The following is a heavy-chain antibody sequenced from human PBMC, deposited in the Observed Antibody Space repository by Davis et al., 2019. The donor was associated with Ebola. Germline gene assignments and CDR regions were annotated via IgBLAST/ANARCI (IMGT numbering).Heavy chain of an antibody. CDR1: GYTFTSYA. CDR3: ARLAARTNYYYYGMDV. Sequence: ASVKVSCKASGYTFTSYAMHWVRQAPGQRLEWMGWINAGNGSTKYSQKFQGRVTITRDTSASTAYMELSSLRSEDTAVYYCARLAARTNYYYYGMDVWGQGTTVTVSS. J-gene: IGHJ6*02. CDR2: INAGNGST. D-gene: IGHD6-6*01. V-gene: IGHV1-3*01.